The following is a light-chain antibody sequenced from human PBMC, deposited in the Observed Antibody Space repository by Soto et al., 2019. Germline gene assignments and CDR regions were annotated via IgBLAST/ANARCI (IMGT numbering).Light chain of an antibody. J-gene: IGLJ3*02. CDR1: SSNIGADYD. CDR3: QSYDSSLSAVV. Sequence: QSVLTQPPSVSGAPGQRVTISCTGSSSNIGADYDVHWYQQLPGTAPKLLIYGNSNRPSGVPDQFSGSKSGTSASLAITGLQAEDEADYYCQSYDSSLSAVVFGGGTKVTVL. V-gene: IGLV1-40*01. CDR2: GNS.